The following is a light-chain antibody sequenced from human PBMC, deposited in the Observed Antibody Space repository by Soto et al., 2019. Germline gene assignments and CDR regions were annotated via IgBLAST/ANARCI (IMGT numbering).Light chain of an antibody. CDR3: QQYDTSPWT. CDR2: DAS. J-gene: IGKJ1*01. Sequence: EIVLTQSPATLSLSPGERATLSCRASQSVSSYLAWYQQKPGQAPRLLIYDASNRATGIPARFSGSGSGTDFTLTIYRLEPEDFAVYYCQQYDTSPWTFGQGTKVDIK. V-gene: IGKV3-11*01. CDR1: QSVSSY.